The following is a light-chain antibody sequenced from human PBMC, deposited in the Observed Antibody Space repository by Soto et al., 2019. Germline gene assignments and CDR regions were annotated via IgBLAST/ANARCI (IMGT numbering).Light chain of an antibody. CDR1: SEHITYI. J-gene: IGLJ3*02. CDR2: LEGSGTY. CDR3: ETWDSNTRL. V-gene: IGLV4-60*03. Sequence: QLVLTQSSSASASLGSSVKLTCTLSSEHITYIIAWHQQQPGKAPRYLMKLEGSGTYNKGSGVPDRFSGSSSGDDRYLTISTLQSEDEADYYCETWDSNTRLFGGGTQLTVL.